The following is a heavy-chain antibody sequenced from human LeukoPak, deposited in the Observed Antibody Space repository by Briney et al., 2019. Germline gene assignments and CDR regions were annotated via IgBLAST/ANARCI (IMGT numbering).Heavy chain of an antibody. Sequence: YPSETLSLTCTVSGGSISNYYWSWIRQPAGKGLEWIGRSYSSGSYNYNPSLKSRVTMSVDTSKNQFSLRLSSVTAADTAVYYCARLFPATGTPYYYIMDVWGQGTTVTVSS. CDR1: GGSISNYY. V-gene: IGHV4-4*07. D-gene: IGHD6-13*01. CDR2: SYSSGSY. J-gene: IGHJ6*02. CDR3: ARLFPATGTPYYYIMDV.